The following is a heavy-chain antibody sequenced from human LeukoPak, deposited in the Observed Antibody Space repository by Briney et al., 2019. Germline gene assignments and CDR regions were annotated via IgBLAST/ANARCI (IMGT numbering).Heavy chain of an antibody. J-gene: IGHJ6*02. Sequence: GGSLRLSCAASGFTFSSYGMHWVRQAPGKGLEWVAVIWYDGSNKYYADSVKGRFTISRDNSKNTLYLQMNSLRAEDTAVYYCARDNNYYYGMDVWGQGTTVTFSS. CDR1: GFTFSSYG. CDR3: ARDNNYYYGMDV. V-gene: IGHV3-33*01. CDR2: IWYDGSNK.